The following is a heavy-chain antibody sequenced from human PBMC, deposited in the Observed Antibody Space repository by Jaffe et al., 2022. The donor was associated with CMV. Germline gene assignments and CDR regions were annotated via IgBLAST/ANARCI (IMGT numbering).Heavy chain of an antibody. J-gene: IGHJ4*02. CDR1: GYRFTSLA. D-gene: IGHD3-16*01. CDR3: AREGPRGDDYFEI. Sequence: QVQLVQSGAEVKNPGASVKVSCKTSGYRFTSLAIHWVRQAPGQSLEWMGWINAGNGDTKYSRKFQGRITITGDTSATTAYMELSSLRFEDTAVYYCAREGPRGDDYFEIWGQGTLVTVSS. CDR2: INAGNGDT. V-gene: IGHV1-3*01.